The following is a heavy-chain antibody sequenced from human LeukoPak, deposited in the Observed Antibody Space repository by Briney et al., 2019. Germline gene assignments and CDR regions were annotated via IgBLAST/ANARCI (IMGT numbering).Heavy chain of an antibody. D-gene: IGHD3-22*01. V-gene: IGHV1-2*02. CDR1: GYTFTGYY. CDR3: ARGLYHSDSSGYYSY. J-gene: IGHJ4*02. Sequence: ASVKVSCKSFGYTFTGYYIHWVRQALGQGLEWMGWINPERGATDYAQKFQGRVTMTRDTSISTAYMDLTSPRSDDTAVYYCARGLYHSDSSGYYSYWGQGTLVTVSS. CDR2: INPERGAT.